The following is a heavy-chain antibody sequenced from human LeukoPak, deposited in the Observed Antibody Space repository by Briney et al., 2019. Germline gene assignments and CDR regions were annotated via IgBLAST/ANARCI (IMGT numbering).Heavy chain of an antibody. D-gene: IGHD6-13*01. Sequence: SETLSLTCTVSGGSISSGGYYWSWIRQHPGKGLEWIGYIYYSGSTYYNPSLKSRVTISVDTSKNQFSLKLSSVTAADTAVYYCASTPYSSSWYAGWFDPWGQGTLVTVSS. J-gene: IGHJ5*02. V-gene: IGHV4-31*03. CDR1: GGSISSGGYY. CDR2: IYYSGST. CDR3: ASTPYSSSWYAGWFDP.